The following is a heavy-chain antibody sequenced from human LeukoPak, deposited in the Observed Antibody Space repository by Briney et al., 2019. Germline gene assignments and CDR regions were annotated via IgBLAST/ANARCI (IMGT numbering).Heavy chain of an antibody. CDR2: INAGSGNT. CDR3: ASGQYSSGWYLGNYYYGMDV. CDR1: GYTFSSYA. J-gene: IGHJ6*04. D-gene: IGHD6-19*01. V-gene: IGHV1-3*01. Sequence: ASVKVSCKASGYTFSSYAMHWVRQAPGQRLEWMGWINAGSGNTKYSLKFQGRVTITRDTSASTAYMELSSLRSGDTAVYYCASGQYSSGWYLGNYYYGMDVWGKGTTVTVSS.